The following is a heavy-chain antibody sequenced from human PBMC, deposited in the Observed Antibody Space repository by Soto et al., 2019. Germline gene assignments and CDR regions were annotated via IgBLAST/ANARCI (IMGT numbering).Heavy chain of an antibody. CDR3: TRDPRYYYYGMDV. J-gene: IGHJ6*02. CDR1: GFSLSTSGMC. V-gene: IGHV2-70*11. Sequence: SGPTLVNPTQTLTLTCTFSGFSLSTSGMCVSWIRQPPGKALEWLARIDWDDDKYYSTSLKTRLTISKDTSKNQVVLTMTNMDPVDIATYYCTRDPRYYYYGMDVWGQGTTVTVSS. CDR2: IDWDDDK.